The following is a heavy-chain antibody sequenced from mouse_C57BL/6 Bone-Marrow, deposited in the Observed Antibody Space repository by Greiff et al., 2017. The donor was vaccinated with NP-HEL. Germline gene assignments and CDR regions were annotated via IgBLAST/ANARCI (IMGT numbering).Heavy chain of an antibody. CDR3: ARELGRAWFAY. CDR2: INPNNGGT. V-gene: IGHV1-18*01. D-gene: IGHD4-1*01. CDR1: GYTFTDYN. J-gene: IGHJ3*01. Sequence: EVQLQQSGPELVKPGASVKIPCKASGYTFTDYNMDWVKQSHGKSLEWIGDINPNNGGTIYNQKFKGKATLTVDKSSSTAYMELRSLTSEDTAVYYCARELGRAWFAYWGQGTLVTVSA.